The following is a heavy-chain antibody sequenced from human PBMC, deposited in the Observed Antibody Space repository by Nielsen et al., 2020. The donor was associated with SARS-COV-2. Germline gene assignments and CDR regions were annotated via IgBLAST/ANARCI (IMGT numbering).Heavy chain of an antibody. CDR3: ARGEGWLAPDAFDI. J-gene: IGHJ3*02. D-gene: IGHD6-19*01. Sequence: SVKVSCKASGYTFISYGISWVRQAPGQGLEWMGGIIPIFGTANYAQKFQGRVTITADESTSTAYMELSSLRSEDTAVYYCARGEGWLAPDAFDIWGQGTMVTVSS. CDR1: GYTFISYG. CDR2: IIPIFGTA. V-gene: IGHV1-69*13.